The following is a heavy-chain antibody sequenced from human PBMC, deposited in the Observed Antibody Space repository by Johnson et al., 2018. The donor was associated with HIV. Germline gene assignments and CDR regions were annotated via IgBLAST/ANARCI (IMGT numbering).Heavy chain of an antibody. J-gene: IGHJ3*01. CDR2: LYSSGNT. CDR3: TRSKLQFLAPDAFDL. D-gene: IGHD5-24*01. CDR1: GFRFDDYA. V-gene: IGHV3-23*05. Sequence: VQLVESGGGLVQPGSSLRLSCAASGFRFDDYAMHWVRQAPGKGLEWVSTLYSSGNTYYADSVKGRFTISRDSSRNTLYLQIDTLKVEDTALYYCTRSKLQFLAPDAFDLWGQGTMVTVSS.